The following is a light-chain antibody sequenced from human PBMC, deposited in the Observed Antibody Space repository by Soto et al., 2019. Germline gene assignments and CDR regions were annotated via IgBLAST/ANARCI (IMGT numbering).Light chain of an antibody. CDR2: GAS. CDR1: QSISSPY. Sequence: ELVLTQSPGTLSLSPGERATLSCRASQSISSPYLAWYQQKPGQAPRLLIDGASSRATGVPDRFSGSGSGTDFTLTISRLDPEDFAVYYCQQYDSWTFGQGTKVDIK. V-gene: IGKV3-20*01. J-gene: IGKJ1*01. CDR3: QQYDSWT.